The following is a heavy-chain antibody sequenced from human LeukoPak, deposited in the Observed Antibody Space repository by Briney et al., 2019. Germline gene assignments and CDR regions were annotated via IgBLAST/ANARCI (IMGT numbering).Heavy chain of an antibody. V-gene: IGHV1-18*01. J-gene: IGHJ2*01. Sequence: GVSVKVSRKASGYSLRNHGISWVRQAPGPGLGRMGGIGADNGETHYAQTLQRRVTMTTDTSTSTAYMALRSLRSHDTAGDVVSRASSTNNWYIARGSRRTPVTLSS. CDR2: IGADNGET. CDR1: GYSLRNHG. CDR3: SRASSTNNWYIAR.